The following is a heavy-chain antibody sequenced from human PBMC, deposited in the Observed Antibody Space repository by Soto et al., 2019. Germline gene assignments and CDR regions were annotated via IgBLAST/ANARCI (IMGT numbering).Heavy chain of an antibody. D-gene: IGHD1-26*01. CDR3: ARDLGGSYGMDV. CDR1: GFTFSSYA. Sequence: HPGGSLRLSCAASGFTFSSYAMHWVRQAPGKGLEWVAVISYDGSNKYYADSVKGRFTISRDNSKNTLYLQMNSLRAEDTAVYYCARDLGGSYGMDVWGQGTTVTVSS. J-gene: IGHJ6*02. V-gene: IGHV3-30-3*01. CDR2: ISYDGSNK.